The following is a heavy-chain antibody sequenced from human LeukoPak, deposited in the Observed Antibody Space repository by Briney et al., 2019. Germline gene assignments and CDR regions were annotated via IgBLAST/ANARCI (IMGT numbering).Heavy chain of an antibody. D-gene: IGHD4-17*01. Sequence: SVKVSCKASGYTFTGYYMHWVRQAPGQGLEWMGGIIPIFGTANYAQKFQGRVTITADKSTSTAYMELSSLRSEDTAVYYCAREPSLDYGDSNFDYWGQGTLVTVSS. CDR2: IIPIFGTA. J-gene: IGHJ4*02. V-gene: IGHV1-69*06. CDR1: GYTFTGYY. CDR3: AREPSLDYGDSNFDY.